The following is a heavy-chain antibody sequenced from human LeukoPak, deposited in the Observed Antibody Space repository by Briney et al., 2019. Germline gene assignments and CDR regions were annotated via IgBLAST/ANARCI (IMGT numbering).Heavy chain of an antibody. CDR3: ARVLWYGSGSYYFDY. CDR1: GGTFSSYA. CDR2: IIPIFGTA. D-gene: IGHD3-10*01. Sequence: ASVKVSCKASGGTFSSYAISWVRQAPGQGLEWMGGIIPIFGTANYAQKFQGRVTITADESTSTAYMELSSLRSEDTAVYYCARVLWYGSGSYYFDYWGQGTLVTVSS. J-gene: IGHJ4*02. V-gene: IGHV1-69*13.